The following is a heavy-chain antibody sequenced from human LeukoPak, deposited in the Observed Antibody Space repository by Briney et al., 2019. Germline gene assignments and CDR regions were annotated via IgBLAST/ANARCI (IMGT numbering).Heavy chain of an antibody. Sequence: TGGSLRLSCAASGFTFSSYEMNWVRQAPGKGLEWVSYISGSGRTIYYANSVKGRFTISRDNAKTSLYLQMNSLRAEDMAFYYCAKDLGPLTYYYDSSGYSGAFDSWGQGTLVTVSS. V-gene: IGHV3-48*03. D-gene: IGHD3-22*01. CDR1: GFTFSSYE. CDR3: AKDLGPLTYYYDSSGYSGAFDS. J-gene: IGHJ4*02. CDR2: ISGSGRTI.